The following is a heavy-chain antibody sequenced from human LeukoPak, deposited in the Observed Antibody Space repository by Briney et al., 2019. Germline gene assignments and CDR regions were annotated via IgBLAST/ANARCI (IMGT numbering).Heavy chain of an antibody. CDR3: ARVLVGASYYYYYMDV. J-gene: IGHJ6*03. D-gene: IGHD1-26*01. CDR1: GGSISSGSYY. Sequence: SETLSLTCTVSGGSISSGSYYWSWIRQPAGKGLEWIGRIYTSGSTNYNPSLKSRVTISVDTSNNQFSLKLSSVTAADTAVYYCARVLVGASYYYYYMDVWGKGTTVTGSS. CDR2: IYTSGST. V-gene: IGHV4-61*02.